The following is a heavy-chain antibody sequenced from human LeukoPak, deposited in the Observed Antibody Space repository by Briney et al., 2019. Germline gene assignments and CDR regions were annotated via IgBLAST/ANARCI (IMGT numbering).Heavy chain of an antibody. CDR2: ISSSGSTI. CDR1: GFTFSSYE. D-gene: IGHD6-19*01. Sequence: GGSLRLSCAASGFTFSSYEMNWVRQAPGKGLEWVSYISSSGSTINYADSVKGRFTISRDNAKNSLYLQMNSLRAEDTAVYYCARSHSSGWYISVGYFDYWGQGTLVTVSS. J-gene: IGHJ4*02. CDR3: ARSHSSGWYISVGYFDY. V-gene: IGHV3-48*03.